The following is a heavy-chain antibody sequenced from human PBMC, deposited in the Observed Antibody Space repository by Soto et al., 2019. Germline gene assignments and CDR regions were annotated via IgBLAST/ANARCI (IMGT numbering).Heavy chain of an antibody. Sequence: GASVKVSCKASGYTFTSFGISWVRQAPGQGLEWMGWISVYNGNTNYAQKLQGRVTMTTDTSTSTAYMELRSLRSDDTAVYYCARDSSSVATQEFDFWGQGTLVTVSS. CDR2: ISVYNGNT. CDR3: ARDSSSVATQEFDF. V-gene: IGHV1-18*01. CDR1: GYTFTSFG. J-gene: IGHJ4*02. D-gene: IGHD6-13*01.